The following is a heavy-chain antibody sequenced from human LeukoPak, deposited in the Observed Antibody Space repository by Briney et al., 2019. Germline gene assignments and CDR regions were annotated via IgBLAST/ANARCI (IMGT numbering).Heavy chain of an antibody. V-gene: IGHV3-9*01. Sequence: GGSLRLSCAASGFTFDDYAMHWVRQAPGKGLEWVSGITWNSGSRAYADSVKGRFTISRDNSKNALFLQMNSLRAEDTAVYYCAKSGPYCSSTSCNYFDYWGQGTLVTVSS. CDR3: AKSGPYCSSTSCNYFDY. D-gene: IGHD2-2*01. CDR1: GFTFDDYA. J-gene: IGHJ4*02. CDR2: ITWNSGSR.